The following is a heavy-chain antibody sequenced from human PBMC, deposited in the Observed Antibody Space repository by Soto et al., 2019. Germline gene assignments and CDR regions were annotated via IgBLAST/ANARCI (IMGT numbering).Heavy chain of an antibody. J-gene: IGHJ4*02. V-gene: IGHV1-69*13. D-gene: IGHD3-3*01. Sequence: ASVKVSCKASGGSFGKSAINWVRQTPGQGLEWLGGFIPVYRTLNYAQKFQGRVTITADESTGTAYMTLSSLASDDTAVYYCATGVIWIGYFTVDSWGQGTRVTVS. CDR1: GGSFGKSA. CDR2: FIPVYRTL. CDR3: ATGVIWIGYFTVDS.